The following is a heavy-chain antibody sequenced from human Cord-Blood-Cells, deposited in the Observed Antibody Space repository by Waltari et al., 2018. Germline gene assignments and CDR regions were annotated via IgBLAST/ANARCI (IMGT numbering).Heavy chain of an antibody. CDR3: TSEIEPLGGSYQGFDY. CDR1: GFTFGDYA. V-gene: IGHV3-49*03. J-gene: IGHJ4*02. Sequence: EVQLVESGGGLVQPGRSLRLSCTASGFTFGDYAMSWFRQAPGKGLEWVGFIRSKAYVVTTEYAASVKGRFTISRDDSKSIAYLQMNSLKTEDTAVYYCTSEIEPLGGSYQGFDYWGQGTLVTVSS. D-gene: IGHD1-26*01. CDR2: IRSKAYVVTT.